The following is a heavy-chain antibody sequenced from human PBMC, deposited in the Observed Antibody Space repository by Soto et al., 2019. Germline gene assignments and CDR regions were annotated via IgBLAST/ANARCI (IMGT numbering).Heavy chain of an antibody. J-gene: IGHJ6*02. D-gene: IGHD6-25*01. Sequence: VESGGGVVQPGRSLRLSCAASGFTFSSYGMHWVRQAPGKGLEWVAVISYDGSNKHYADSVKGRFTISRDNSKNTLYLQMNSLRAEDTAVYYCAKDRRPNYYYGMDVWGQGTTVTVSS. CDR3: AKDRRPNYYYGMDV. CDR1: GFTFSSYG. CDR2: ISYDGSNK. V-gene: IGHV3-30*18.